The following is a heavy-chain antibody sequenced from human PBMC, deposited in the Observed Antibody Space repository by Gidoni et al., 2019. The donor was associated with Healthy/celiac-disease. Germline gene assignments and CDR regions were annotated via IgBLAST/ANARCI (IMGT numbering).Heavy chain of an antibody. D-gene: IGHD5-12*01. CDR1: GFTFSSYW. J-gene: IGHJ6*02. CDR2: IKQAGSEK. V-gene: IGHV3-7*01. CDR3: ARELEMATILVWYYYYGMDV. Sequence: EVQLVESGGGLVQPGGSVRLSCAASGFTFSSYWMSWVRQAPGKGLEWVANIKQAGSEKYYVDSVKCRFTISRDNAKNSLYLQMNSLRAEDTAVYYCARELEMATILVWYYYYGMDVWGQGTTVTVSS.